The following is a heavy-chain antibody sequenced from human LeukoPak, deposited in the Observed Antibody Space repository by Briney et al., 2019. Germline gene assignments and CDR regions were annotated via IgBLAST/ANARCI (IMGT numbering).Heavy chain of an antibody. J-gene: IGHJ4*02. CDR2: ITGSSSNI. CDR3: ARIWRGSDTECSFDY. Sequence: GGSLRLSCAASGFTFSSYTMTWVRQAPGKGLEWVSYITGSSSNIRYADSVQGRFTISRDNAKNSLYLQMNSLRAEDTAVYYCARIWRGSDTECSFDYWGQGTLVTVSS. V-gene: IGHV3-48*04. D-gene: IGHD3-10*01. CDR1: GFTFSSYT.